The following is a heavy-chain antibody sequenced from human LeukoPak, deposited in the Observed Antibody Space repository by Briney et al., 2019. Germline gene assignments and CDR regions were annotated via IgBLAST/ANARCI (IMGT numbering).Heavy chain of an antibody. D-gene: IGHD2/OR15-2a*01. CDR3: AKGPLSRFDP. CDR1: GITFSSYG. J-gene: IGHJ5*02. V-gene: IGHV3-23*01. Sequence: GGSLRLSCAASGITFSSYGMSWVRQAPGKGLEWVSSISSTGGTTYYADSVKGRFTISRDNSKNTLYLQMNSLRAEDTAVYYCAKGPLSRFDPWGQGTLVTVSS. CDR2: ISSTGGTT.